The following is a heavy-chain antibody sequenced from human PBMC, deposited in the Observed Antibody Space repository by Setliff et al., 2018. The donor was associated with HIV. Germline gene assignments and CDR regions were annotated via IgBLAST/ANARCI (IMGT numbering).Heavy chain of an antibody. CDR1: GGSMSSHY. CDR2: IYHSGST. V-gene: IGHV4-38-2*02. CDR3: ARDIQAAGTGWFDP. J-gene: IGHJ5*02. Sequence: PSETLSLTCTVSGGSMSSHYWGWIRQPPGKGLEWIGSIYHSGSTYYNPSLKGRVTISLDTSKNQFSLKLSSVTAADTAVYYCARDIQAAGTGWFDPWGQGTLVTVSS. D-gene: IGHD6-13*01.